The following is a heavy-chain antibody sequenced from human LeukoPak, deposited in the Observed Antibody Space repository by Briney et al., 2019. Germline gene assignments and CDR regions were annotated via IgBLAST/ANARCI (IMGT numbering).Heavy chain of an antibody. J-gene: IGHJ4*02. CDR3: AKTYYDSSGYPPYFDY. V-gene: IGHV3-48*03. CDR2: ISSSGGTI. D-gene: IGHD3-22*01. Sequence: GGSLRLSCAASGFTFSNYEMNWVRQAPGKGLECVSYISSSGGTIYYADSVKGRFTISRDNAKNSLYLQMHSLRAEDTAVYYCAKTYYDSSGYPPYFDYWGQGTLVTVSS. CDR1: GFTFSNYE.